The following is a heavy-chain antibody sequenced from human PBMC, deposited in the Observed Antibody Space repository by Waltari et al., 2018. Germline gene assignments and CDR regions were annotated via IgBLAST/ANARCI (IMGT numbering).Heavy chain of an antibody. CDR3: ASQYLTYNYDSSGYSYGMDV. D-gene: IGHD3-22*01. Sequence: QVQLQESGPGLVKPSQTLSLTCTVSGGSISSGSYYWSWIRQPAGKGLEWIGRIYTSGSTNYNPSLKSRVTISVDTSKNQFSLKLSSVTAADTAVYYCASQYLTYNYDSSGYSYGMDVWGQVTTVTVSS. CDR1: GGSISSGSYY. J-gene: IGHJ6*02. V-gene: IGHV4-61*02. CDR2: IYTSGST.